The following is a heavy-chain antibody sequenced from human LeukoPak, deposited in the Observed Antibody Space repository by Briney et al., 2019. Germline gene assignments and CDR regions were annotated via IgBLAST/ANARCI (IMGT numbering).Heavy chain of an antibody. CDR3: TGNYYGSGSYADFDY. CDR2: IRSTANGYAT. D-gene: IGHD3-10*01. J-gene: IGHJ4*02. Sequence: PGGSLRLSCAASGFTFSGSALSWVRQASGKGLEWVGRIRSTANGYATAYAASVKGRFTISRDDSKNTAYLQMDSLKTEDTAVYYCTGNYYGSGSYADFDYWGQGTLVTVSS. V-gene: IGHV3-73*01. CDR1: GFTFSGSA.